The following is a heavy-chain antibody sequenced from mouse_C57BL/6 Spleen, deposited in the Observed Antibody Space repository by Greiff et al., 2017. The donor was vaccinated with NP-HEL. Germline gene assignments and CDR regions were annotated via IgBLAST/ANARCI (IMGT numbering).Heavy chain of an antibody. J-gene: IGHJ2*01. D-gene: IGHD1-1*01. V-gene: IGHV1-42*01. CDR2: INPSTGGT. Sequence: EVKLQESGPELVKPGASVKISCKASGYSFTGYYMNWVKQSPEKSLEWIGEINPSTGGTTYNQKFKAKATLTVDNSSSTAYMQLKSLTSEDSAVYYCARGYYGSSYDYFDYWGQGTTLTVSS. CDR3: ARGYYGSSYDYFDY. CDR1: GYSFTGYY.